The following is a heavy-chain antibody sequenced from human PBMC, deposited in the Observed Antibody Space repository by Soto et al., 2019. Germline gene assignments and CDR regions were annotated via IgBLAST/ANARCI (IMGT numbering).Heavy chain of an antibody. Sequence: PGGALRGYCAASGFTFSDHYMSWIRQAPGKGLEWVSYISSSSSNIYYADSVKGRFTISRDRAKNSLYLQMNSLRAEDTAVYYCARVTYYYDSRGYYHWYFDLWGRGTLVTVSS. V-gene: IGHV3-11*01. CDR2: ISSSSSNI. J-gene: IGHJ2*01. CDR3: ARVTYYYDSRGYYHWYFDL. CDR1: GFTFSDHY. D-gene: IGHD3-22*01.